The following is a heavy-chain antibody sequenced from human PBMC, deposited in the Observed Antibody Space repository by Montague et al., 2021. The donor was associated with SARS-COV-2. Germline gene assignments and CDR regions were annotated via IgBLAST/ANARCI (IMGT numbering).Heavy chain of an antibody. D-gene: IGHD2-2*02. CDR2: ISQSGNT. Sequence: SETLSLTCAVSGGSFSRYYWSWIRQPPGKGLEWIGEISQSGNTKYSPSLQSRVSISLDTSRNQFSPKVSSVTAADTAIYYCARLGDGIVPSPILGLGPYYSFYYMDVWGKGTTVTVSS. V-gene: IGHV4-34*01. CDR1: GGSFSRYY. CDR3: ARLGDGIVPSPILGLGPYYSFYYMDV. J-gene: IGHJ6*03.